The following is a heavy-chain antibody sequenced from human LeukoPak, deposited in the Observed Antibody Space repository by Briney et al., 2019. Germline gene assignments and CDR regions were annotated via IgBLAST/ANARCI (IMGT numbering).Heavy chain of an antibody. CDR1: GYSFTTYW. CDR2: VYPGDSDT. CDR3: ARPSAGRDGYKDY. Sequence: GESLKISCKGSGYSFTTYWIAWVRQMPGKGLEWMGFVYPGDSDTRYSPSFQGQVTISADKSINTAYLQWSSLKASDTAMYYCARPSAGRDGYKDYWGQGTLVTVSS. V-gene: IGHV5-51*01. D-gene: IGHD5-24*01. J-gene: IGHJ4*02.